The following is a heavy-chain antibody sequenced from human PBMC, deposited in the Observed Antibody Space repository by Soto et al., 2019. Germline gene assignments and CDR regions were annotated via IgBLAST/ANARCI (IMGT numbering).Heavy chain of an antibody. J-gene: IGHJ4*02. CDR3: AREGYYGSGSYCIDY. Sequence: EVQLVESGGGLVQPGGSLRLSCAASGFTFSSAWMSWVRQAPGKGLEWVAHIKQDGSERYYVDAVKGRFTISRDNAKNTVYLQMNSLRAEDTAVYYCAREGYYGSGSYCIDYWGQGTLVTVSS. V-gene: IGHV3-7*01. D-gene: IGHD3-10*01. CDR1: GFTFSSAW. CDR2: IKQDGSER.